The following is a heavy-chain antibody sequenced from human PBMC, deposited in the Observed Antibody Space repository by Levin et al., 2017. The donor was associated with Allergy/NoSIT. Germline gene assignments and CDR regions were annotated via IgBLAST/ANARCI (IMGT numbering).Heavy chain of an antibody. CDR2: IYASGSS. CDR1: GGSIRNHY. J-gene: IGHJ6*02. V-gene: IGHV4-4*07. D-gene: IGHD6-13*01. CDR3: ARLIPSSSHYFGVDV. Sequence: ESLKISCSVSGGSIRNHYWSWIRQPAGKALEWIGRIYASGSSNYNPSLKSRVTMSIDTSKNQLSLKPNSATAADTAMYYCARLIPSSSHYFGVDVWGQGTTVTVSS.